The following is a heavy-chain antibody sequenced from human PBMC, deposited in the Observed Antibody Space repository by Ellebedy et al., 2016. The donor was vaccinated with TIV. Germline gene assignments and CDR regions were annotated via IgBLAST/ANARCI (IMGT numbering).Heavy chain of an antibody. V-gene: IGHV2-70*04. D-gene: IGHD3-22*01. CDR3: ARMGDSGSNYYFDF. J-gene: IGHJ4*02. CDR2: IDFDDDK. Sequence: SGPTLVXPTQTLTLTCTFSGFSLSTHGMRVTWIRQPPGKALEWLARIDFDDDKFYRPSLKTRLTISKDTSKNQVVLTMTNMDPMDTATYYCARMGDSGSNYYFDFWGRGTLVTVSS. CDR1: GFSLSTHGMR.